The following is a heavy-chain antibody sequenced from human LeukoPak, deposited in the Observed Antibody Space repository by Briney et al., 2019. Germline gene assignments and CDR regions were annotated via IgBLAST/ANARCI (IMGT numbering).Heavy chain of an antibody. CDR2: IKQDGSEK. CDR1: GFTFSSYW. D-gene: IGHD4-17*01. V-gene: IGHV3-7*01. Sequence: QAGGSLRLSCAASGFTFSSYWMSWVRQAPGKGLEWVANIKQDGSEKYYVDSVKGRFTISRDNSKNTLYLQMNSLRAEDTAVYYCAKAGDYGDYDYWGQGTLVTVSS. CDR3: AKAGDYGDYDY. J-gene: IGHJ4*02.